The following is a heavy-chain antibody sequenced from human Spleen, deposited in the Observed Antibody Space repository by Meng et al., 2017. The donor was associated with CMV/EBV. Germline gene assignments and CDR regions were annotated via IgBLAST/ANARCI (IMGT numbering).Heavy chain of an antibody. Sequence: SVKVSCKASGGTFSSHAISWVRQAPGQGLEWMGGISPIYGRPYYAQRLQSRVAITTDGSTAYMELSSLRSHDTAVYYCARGSPPPGGEFPTRGLDSWGQGTLVTVSS. D-gene: IGHD3-10*01. J-gene: IGHJ4*02. CDR3: ARGSPPPGGEFPTRGLDS. V-gene: IGHV1-69*05. CDR1: GGTFSSHA. CDR2: ISPIYGRP.